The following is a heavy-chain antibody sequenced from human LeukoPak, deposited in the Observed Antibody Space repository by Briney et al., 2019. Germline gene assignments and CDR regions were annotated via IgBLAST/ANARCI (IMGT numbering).Heavy chain of an antibody. Sequence: ASVKVPCKASGGTFSSYAISWVRQAPGQGLEWMGGIIPIFGTANYAQKFQGRVTITADESTSTAYMELSSLRSEDTAVYYCARDSYGFHGWFDPWGQGTLVTVSS. J-gene: IGHJ5*02. D-gene: IGHD5-18*01. V-gene: IGHV1-69*13. CDR3: ARDSYGFHGWFDP. CDR1: GGTFSSYA. CDR2: IIPIFGTA.